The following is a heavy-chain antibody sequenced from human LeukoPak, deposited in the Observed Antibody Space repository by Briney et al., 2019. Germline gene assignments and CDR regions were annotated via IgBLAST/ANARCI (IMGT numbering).Heavy chain of an antibody. D-gene: IGHD6-19*01. CDR1: GFTFSSYW. CDR3: ARDVSSGWYGDDY. J-gene: IGHJ4*02. Sequence: GGSLRLSCAASGFTFSSYWMSWVRQAPGKGLEWVANIKQDGSEKYYVDSVEGRFTISRDNAKNSLYLQMNSLRAEDTAVYYCARDVSSGWYGDDYWGQGTLVTVSS. CDR2: IKQDGSEK. V-gene: IGHV3-7*03.